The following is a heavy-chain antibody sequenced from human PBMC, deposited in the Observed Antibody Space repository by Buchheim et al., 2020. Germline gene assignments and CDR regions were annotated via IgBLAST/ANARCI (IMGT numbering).Heavy chain of an antibody. V-gene: IGHV3-15*01. D-gene: IGHD2-2*02. CDR1: GFTFSNAW. CDR2: IKSKTDGGTT. Sequence: EVQLVESGGGLVKPGGSLRLSCAASGFTFSNAWMSWVRQAPGKGLEWVGRIKSKTDGGTTDYAAPVKGRFTISRDDSNNTLYLQMNSLKTEDTAVYYCTTEQLGDIVVVPAAIWAPFDYWGQGTL. J-gene: IGHJ4*02. CDR3: TTEQLGDIVVVPAAIWAPFDY.